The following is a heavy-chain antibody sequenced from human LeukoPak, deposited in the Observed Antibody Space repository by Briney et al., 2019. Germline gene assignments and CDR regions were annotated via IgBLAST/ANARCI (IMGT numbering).Heavy chain of an antibody. D-gene: IGHD3-10*01. CDR1: GGSISSYY. CDR2: IYYSGSM. Sequence: PSETLSLTCTVAGGSISSYYWSWIRQPPGKGLEWSGYIYYSGSMNYNPSLKSRVTISVDTSKNQVSLKLTSVTAADTAVYYCARVPKGSGYFNYWGQGTLVTVSS. V-gene: IGHV4-59*01. J-gene: IGHJ4*02. CDR3: ARVPKGSGYFNY.